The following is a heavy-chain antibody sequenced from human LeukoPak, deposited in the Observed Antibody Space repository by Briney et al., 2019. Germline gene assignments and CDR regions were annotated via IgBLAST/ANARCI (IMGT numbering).Heavy chain of an antibody. Sequence: EASVKVSCKASGGTFSSYAISWVRQAPGQGLEWMGGIIPIFGTANYAQKFQGRVTITADESTSTAYMELSSLRSEDTAVYYCARDEGHYYDSSGYYGYWGQGTLVTVSS. D-gene: IGHD3-22*01. CDR2: IIPIFGTA. CDR3: ARDEGHYYDSSGYYGY. CDR1: GGTFSSYA. V-gene: IGHV1-69*13. J-gene: IGHJ4*02.